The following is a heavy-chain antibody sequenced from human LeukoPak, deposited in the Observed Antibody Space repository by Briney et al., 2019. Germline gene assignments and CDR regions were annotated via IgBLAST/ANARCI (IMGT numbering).Heavy chain of an antibody. Sequence: GFLRLSCAASGFTFSSYWMSWVRQAPGKGLEWVANIKQDGSEKYYVDSVKGRFTISRDNAKNSLYLQMNSLRAEDTAVYYCARLQYSFLYGSGSYGVDYWGQGTLVTVSS. D-gene: IGHD3-10*01. V-gene: IGHV3-7*01. J-gene: IGHJ4*02. CDR2: IKQDGSEK. CDR1: GFTFSSYW. CDR3: ARLQYSFLYGSGSYGVDY.